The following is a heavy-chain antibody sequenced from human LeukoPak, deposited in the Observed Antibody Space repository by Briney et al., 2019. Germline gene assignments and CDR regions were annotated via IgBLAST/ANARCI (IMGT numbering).Heavy chain of an antibody. D-gene: IGHD3-16*01. CDR3: ARDGGVAQQRWTDLDY. J-gene: IGHJ4*02. V-gene: IGHV3-21*01. CDR1: GFRFSSYS. Sequence: GGSLRLSCAVSGFRFSSYSMNWVRQAPGKGLEWVSSISTSSSYIYYADSVKGRFTISRDNAKNSLYLQMNSLRAEDTALYYCARDGGVAQQRWTDLDYWGQEPLVTVSS. CDR2: ISTSSSYI.